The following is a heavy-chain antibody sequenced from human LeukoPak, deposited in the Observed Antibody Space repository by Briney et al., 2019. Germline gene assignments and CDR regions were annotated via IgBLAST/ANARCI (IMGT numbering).Heavy chain of an antibody. Sequence: GGSLRLSCAASGFTFDDYAMHWVRHAPGKGLEWVSGISWNSGSIGYADSVKGRFTISRDNAKNSLYLQMNSLRAEDTALYYCAKDSSRDYYYYYGMDVWGQGTTVTVSS. CDR1: GFTFDDYA. J-gene: IGHJ6*02. CDR3: AKDSSRDYYYYYGMDV. CDR2: ISWNSGSI. V-gene: IGHV3-9*01.